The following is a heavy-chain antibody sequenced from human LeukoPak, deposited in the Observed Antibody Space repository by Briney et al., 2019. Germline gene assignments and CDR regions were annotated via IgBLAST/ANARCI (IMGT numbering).Heavy chain of an antibody. J-gene: IGHJ4*02. Sequence: GGSLRLSCGASGFTFSSYAMSWVRQAPGKGLEWVSAISGSGGSTYYADSVKGRFTISRDNSKNTLYMQMNSLRAEDTAVYYCAKAERIAAAGISYWGQGTLVTVSS. CDR3: AKAERIAAAGISY. CDR1: GFTFSSYA. CDR2: ISGSGGST. V-gene: IGHV3-23*01. D-gene: IGHD6-13*01.